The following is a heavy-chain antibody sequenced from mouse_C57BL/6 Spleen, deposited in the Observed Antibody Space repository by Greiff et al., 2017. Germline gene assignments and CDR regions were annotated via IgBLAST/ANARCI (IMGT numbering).Heavy chain of an antibody. CDR3: ASGNDSYYFDD. J-gene: IGHJ2*01. Sequence: EVQLVESGPGLVKPSQSLSLTCSVTGYSITSGYYWNWIRQFPGNKLEWMGDISYDGSNNYNPSLKNRISITRDTSKNQFFLKLNSVTTEDTATYYCASGNDSYYFDDWGQGTTLTVSS. CDR1: GYSITSGYY. V-gene: IGHV3-6*01. CDR2: ISYDGSN. D-gene: IGHD2-4*01.